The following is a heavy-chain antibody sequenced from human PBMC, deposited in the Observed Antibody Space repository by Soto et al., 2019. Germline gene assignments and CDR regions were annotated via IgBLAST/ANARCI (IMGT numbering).Heavy chain of an antibody. CDR1: GFTFSSHG. CDR3: AKEWVYDSSGWSFDY. V-gene: IGHV3-30*18. D-gene: IGHD3-22*01. J-gene: IGHJ4*02. Sequence: QVPLVESGGGVVQPGRSLRLSCAASGFTFSSHGMHWVGQATGKGLEWVAVISNDGSNKYYADSVKGRFTISRDNSKITLYLQMNSLRASDTAVYYCAKEWVYDSSGWSFDYWGQGTLVTVSS. CDR2: ISNDGSNK.